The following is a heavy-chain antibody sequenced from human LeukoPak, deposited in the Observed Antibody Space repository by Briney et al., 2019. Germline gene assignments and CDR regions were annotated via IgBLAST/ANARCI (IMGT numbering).Heavy chain of an antibody. CDR1: GFTFSIYS. D-gene: IGHD2-2*01. J-gene: IGHJ4*02. V-gene: IGHV3-21*01. CDR3: ARDAPGEPIVVVPAAMAH. CDR2: ISRSSSYI. Sequence: GGSLRLSCAASGFTFSIYSMNWVRQAPGKGLEWVSSISRSSSYIYYADSVKGRFTISRDNAKNSLYLQMNSLRAEDTAVYYCARDAPGEPIVVVPAAMAHWGQGTLVTVSS.